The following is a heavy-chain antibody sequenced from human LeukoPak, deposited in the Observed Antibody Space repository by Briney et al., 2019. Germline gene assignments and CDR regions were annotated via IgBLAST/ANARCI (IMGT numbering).Heavy chain of an antibody. CDR3: ASCPTTDGSGSYYNKPSHYYYYGMDV. CDR2: INPSGGST. V-gene: IGHV1-46*01. Sequence: GASVKVSCKASGYTFTSYYMHWVRQAPGQGLEWMGIINPSGGSTSYAQKFQGRVTMTRDTSTSTVYMELSSLRSEDTAVYYCASCPTTDGSGSYYNKPSHYYYYGMDVWGQGTTVTVSS. D-gene: IGHD3-10*01. J-gene: IGHJ6*02. CDR1: GYTFTSYY.